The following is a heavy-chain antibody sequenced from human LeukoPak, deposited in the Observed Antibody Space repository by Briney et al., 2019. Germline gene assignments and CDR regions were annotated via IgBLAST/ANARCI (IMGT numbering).Heavy chain of an antibody. CDR2: IYSSGRT. CDR1: GDSISSGSYY. CDR3: ARDRYYYDSSGTPFDY. V-gene: IGHV4-61*02. J-gene: IGHJ4*02. D-gene: IGHD3-22*01. Sequence: SETLSLTCTVSGDSISSGSYYWSWIRQPAGEGLEWIGRIYSSGRTHYSPSLKSRVAISVDTSKNRFSLRLSSVTAADTAVYYCARDRYYYDSSGTPFDYWGQGTLVTVSS.